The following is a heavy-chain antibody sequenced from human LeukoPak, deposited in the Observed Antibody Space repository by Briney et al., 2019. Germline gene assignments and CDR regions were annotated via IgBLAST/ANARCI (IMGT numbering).Heavy chain of an antibody. CDR1: GFTFSSYW. J-gene: IGHJ4*02. CDR3: VGYGGNSF. Sequence: GGSLRLSCAASGFTFSSYWMSWVRQAPGKGLEWVSVIYNDGSTYYVDSVKGSLTISRDNSKNTLYLQMNTLRAEDTAVYYCVGYGGNSFWGQGTLVTVSS. D-gene: IGHD4-23*01. CDR2: IYNDGST. V-gene: IGHV3-66*01.